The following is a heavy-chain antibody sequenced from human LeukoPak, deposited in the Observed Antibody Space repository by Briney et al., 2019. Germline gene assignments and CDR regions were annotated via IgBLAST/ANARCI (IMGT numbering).Heavy chain of an antibody. D-gene: IGHD1-26*01. J-gene: IGHJ4*02. V-gene: IGHV4-39*01. CDR1: GGSISSSSYY. CDR2: IYYSGST. Sequence: SETLSLTCTVSGGSISSSSYYWGWIRQPPGKGLEWIVSIYYSGSTYYNPSLKRRVTISVNTSKNQFSLKLSPVTAADPAVYYCARQNSSGGSDYWGQGTLVTVSS. CDR3: ARQNSSGGSDY.